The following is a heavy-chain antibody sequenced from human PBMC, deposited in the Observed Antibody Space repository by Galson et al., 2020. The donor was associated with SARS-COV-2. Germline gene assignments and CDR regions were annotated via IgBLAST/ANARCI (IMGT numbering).Heavy chain of an antibody. J-gene: IGHJ6*02. V-gene: IGHV3-30*04. D-gene: IGHD3-3*01. CDR3: ARDLASGVLQFLEWSPLYYYGMDV. Sequence: GGSLRLSCAASGFTFSSYAMHWVRQAPGKGLEWVAVISYDGSNKYYADSVKGRFTISRDNSKNTLYLQMNSLRAEDTAVYYCARDLASGVLQFLEWSPLYYYGMDVWGQGTTVTVSS. CDR2: ISYDGSNK. CDR1: GFTFSSYA.